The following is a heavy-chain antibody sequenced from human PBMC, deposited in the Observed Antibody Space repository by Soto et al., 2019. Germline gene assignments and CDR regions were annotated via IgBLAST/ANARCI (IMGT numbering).Heavy chain of an antibody. J-gene: IGHJ4*02. D-gene: IGHD3-22*01. CDR1: GFTFSSYA. V-gene: IGHV3-30-3*01. CDR3: ASNYDGGAY. Sequence: QVQLVESGGGVVQPGRSLRLSCAASGFTFSSYAMHWVRQAPGKGLEGVAVISYDGSNKYYADSVKGRFTISRDNSKNTLYLQMNSLRAEDTAVYYCASNYDGGAYWGQGTLVTVSS. CDR2: ISYDGSNK.